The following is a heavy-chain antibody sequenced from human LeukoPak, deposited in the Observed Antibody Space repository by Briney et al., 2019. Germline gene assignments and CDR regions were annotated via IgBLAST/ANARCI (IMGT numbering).Heavy chain of an antibody. J-gene: IGHJ3*02. Sequence: SVKVSCKASGGTFSSYAISWVRQAPGQGLEWMGGIIPIFGTANYAQKFQGRVTITTDESTSTAYMELGSLRSEDTAVYYCARDHLGYCSSTSCLQNAFDIWGQGTMVTVSS. CDR3: ARDHLGYCSSTSCLQNAFDI. V-gene: IGHV1-69*05. CDR2: IIPIFGTA. D-gene: IGHD2-2*01. CDR1: GGTFSSYA.